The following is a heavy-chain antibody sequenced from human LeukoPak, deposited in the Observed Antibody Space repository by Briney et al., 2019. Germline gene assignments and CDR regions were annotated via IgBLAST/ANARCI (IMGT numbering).Heavy chain of an antibody. CDR2: IYYSGST. D-gene: IGHD1-26*01. Sequence: PSETLSLTCTVSGGSISSYYWSWIRQPPGKGLEWIGYIYYSGSTNYNPSLKSRVTISVDTSKNQSSLKLSSVTAADTAVYYCARGGHSGSYYDFDYWGQGTLVTVSS. CDR3: ARGGHSGSYYDFDY. CDR1: GGSISSYY. J-gene: IGHJ4*02. V-gene: IGHV4-59*01.